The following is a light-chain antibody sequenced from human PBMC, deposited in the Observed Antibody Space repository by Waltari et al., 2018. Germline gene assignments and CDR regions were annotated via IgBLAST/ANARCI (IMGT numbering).Light chain of an antibody. CDR3: AAWDDSPNAVV. CDR1: SPNIGRNS. CDR2: SNN. Sequence: QSVLPQPPSASGTPGPRVTISCSGRSPNIGRNSVHWYQQLPGTAPKLLIFSNNQRPSGVPDRFSGSKSGTSASLAISGLQAEDEADYSCAAWDDSPNAVVFGGGTKVTVL. J-gene: IGLJ2*01. V-gene: IGLV1-44*01.